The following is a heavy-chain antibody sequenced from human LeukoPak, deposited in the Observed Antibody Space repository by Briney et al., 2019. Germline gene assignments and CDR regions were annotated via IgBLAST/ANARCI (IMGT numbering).Heavy chain of an antibody. D-gene: IGHD1-14*01. CDR1: GGSMSKSY. Sequence: PSKTLSLTCTVSGGSMSKSYWNWIRQPPGKGLEWIGYNYSNASTNYNPSLKSRVTISLDTSRTQSSLELTSATAADTAVYYCARGRTYFDYFDYWGQGTVVTVSS. CDR2: NYSNAST. J-gene: IGHJ4*02. CDR3: ARGRTYFDYFDY. V-gene: IGHV4-59*01.